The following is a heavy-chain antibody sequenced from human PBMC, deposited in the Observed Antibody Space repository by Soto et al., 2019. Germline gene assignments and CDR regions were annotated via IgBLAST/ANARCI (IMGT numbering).Heavy chain of an antibody. V-gene: IGHV3-30-3*01. CDR1: GFMFSAYA. CDR3: AKDSRYYASSPSPGD. Sequence: QVQLVESGGGVVQPGASLRLSCTASGFMFSAYAMLWVRQAPGKGLEWVAAMSYDGTNTYYADSLKGRFTISRDNSKNTLFLQMSSLRAEDTAVYYCAKDSRYYASSPSPGDWGQGTLVTVSS. D-gene: IGHD3-10*01. J-gene: IGHJ4*02. CDR2: MSYDGTNT.